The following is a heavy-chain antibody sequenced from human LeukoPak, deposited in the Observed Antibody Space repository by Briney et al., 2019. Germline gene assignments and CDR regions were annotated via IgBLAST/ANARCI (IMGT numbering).Heavy chain of an antibody. D-gene: IGHD3-22*01. CDR1: GFTFSSYA. J-gene: IGHJ3*02. CDR2: ISFDGTHD. V-gene: IGHV3-30*04. Sequence: GTSLRLSCAASGFTFSSYAIHWVRQAPGKGLEWVAVISFDGTHDFYADSVKGRFTISRDNAKKSMYLQMNSLRAEDTAVYYCARPIYYYDSSAFDIWGQGTMVTVSS. CDR3: ARPIYYYDSSAFDI.